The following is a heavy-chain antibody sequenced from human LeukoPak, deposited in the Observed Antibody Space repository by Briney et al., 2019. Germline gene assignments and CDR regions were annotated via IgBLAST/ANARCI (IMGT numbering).Heavy chain of an antibody. D-gene: IGHD4-11*01. Sequence: ASVKVSCKASGYTFTTYYIHWVRQAPGQGLEWMGIINPIGGTTDYAQKFQGRVTMTRDTSTSTVYMELSSLRSEDTAVYYCARQQGLQNLNFDYWGQGTLVTVSS. CDR2: INPIGGTT. J-gene: IGHJ4*02. CDR1: GYTFTTYY. CDR3: ARQQGLQNLNFDY. V-gene: IGHV1-46*01.